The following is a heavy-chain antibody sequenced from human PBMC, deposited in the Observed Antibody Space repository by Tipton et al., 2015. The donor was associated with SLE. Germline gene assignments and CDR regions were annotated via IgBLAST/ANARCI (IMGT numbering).Heavy chain of an antibody. J-gene: IGHJ4*02. CDR2: IYYSGST. V-gene: IGHV4-39*01. Sequence: TLSLTCTVSGGSISSSSYYWGWIRQPPGKGLEWIGSIYYSGSTYYNPSLKSRVTISVDTSKNQFSLKLSSVTAADTAVYYCARRTGATAGFDYWGQGTLVTVSS. D-gene: IGHD1-26*01. CDR3: ARRTGATAGFDY. CDR1: GGSISSSSYY.